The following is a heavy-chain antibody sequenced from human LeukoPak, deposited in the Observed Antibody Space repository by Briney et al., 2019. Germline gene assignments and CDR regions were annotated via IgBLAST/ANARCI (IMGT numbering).Heavy chain of an antibody. CDR2: ISSSSSYI. J-gene: IGHJ4*02. D-gene: IGHD1-1*01. CDR3: ARDPPGTGPYFDY. Sequence: PGGSLRLSCAASGFTFSSYSMNWVRQAPGKGLEWVSSISSSSSYIYYADSVKGRFTISRDNAKNSLYLQMNSLRAEDTAVYYCARDPPGTGPYFDYWGQGTLVTVSS. CDR1: GFTFSSYS. V-gene: IGHV3-21*01.